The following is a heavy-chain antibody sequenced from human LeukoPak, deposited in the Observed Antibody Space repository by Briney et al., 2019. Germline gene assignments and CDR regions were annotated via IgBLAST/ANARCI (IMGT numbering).Heavy chain of an antibody. V-gene: IGHV3-7*03. J-gene: IGHJ4*02. CDR2: IKLDGSEK. CDR1: GFTFIRNW. D-gene: IGHD1-26*01. Sequence: GGSLRLSCAASGFTFIRNWMSWVRQAPEKGLEWVANIKLDGSEKNYVDSVKGRFTISRDNTKNSLYLQMNSLRGDDTAVYYCAKDVGKWESLHFFDYWGQGTLVTVSS. CDR3: AKDVGKWESLHFFDY.